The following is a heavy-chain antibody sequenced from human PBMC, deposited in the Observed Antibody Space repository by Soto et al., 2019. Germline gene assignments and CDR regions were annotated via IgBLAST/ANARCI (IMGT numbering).Heavy chain of an antibody. CDR1: GFTFSSYA. D-gene: IGHD2-2*03. V-gene: IGHV3-30-3*01. J-gene: IGHJ6*02. CDR2: ISYDGANK. CDR3: ARGGYCNSTSCYRCGMDV. Sequence: QVQLVESGGGVVQPGRSLRLSCAASGFTFSSYAMHWVRQAPGKGLEWVAVISYDGANKYYADSVKGRFTISRDSSKNTLYLQTNSLRAEDTAVYFCARGGYCNSTSCYRCGMDVWGQGTTVTVSS.